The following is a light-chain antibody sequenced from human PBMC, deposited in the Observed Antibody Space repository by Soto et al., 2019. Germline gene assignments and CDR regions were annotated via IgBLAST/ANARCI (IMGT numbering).Light chain of an antibody. CDR2: GAS. V-gene: IGKV3-15*01. Sequence: EIVMTQSPATLSISPGERATLSCRASQSISNNLARYQQKPGQTPRLLINGASNRASGIPGRFSGSGSGTEFTLTISSLQSEDSAVYYCQQQDTWPRTFGQGTKVEVK. CDR3: QQQDTWPRT. CDR1: QSISNN. J-gene: IGKJ1*01.